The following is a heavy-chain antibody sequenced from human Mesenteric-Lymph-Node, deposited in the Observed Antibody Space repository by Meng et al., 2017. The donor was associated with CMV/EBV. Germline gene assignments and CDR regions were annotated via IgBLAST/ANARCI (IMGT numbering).Heavy chain of an antibody. CDR1: GFTFSSYA. CDR2: ISGSGGST. Sequence: GGSLRLSCAASGFTFSSYAMSWVRQAPGKGLKWVSAISGSGGSTYYADSVKGQFTISRDNSKNTLYLQMNSLRAEDTAVYYCAKGPAYYYYYGMDVWGQGTTVTVSS. J-gene: IGHJ6*02. V-gene: IGHV3-23*01. CDR3: AKGPAYYYYYGMDV.